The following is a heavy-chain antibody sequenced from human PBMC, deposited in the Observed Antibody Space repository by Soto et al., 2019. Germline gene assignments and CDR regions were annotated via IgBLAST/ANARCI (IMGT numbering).Heavy chain of an antibody. CDR3: ARERYSGYVY. D-gene: IGHD5-12*01. Sequence: AGGSLILSCAASGFTVSSKYMTWVRQASGKGLEWVGRIRSKANSYATAYAASVKGRFTISRDDSKNTAYLQVNSLKTEDTAVYYCARERYSGYVYWGQGTLVTVSS. V-gene: IGHV3-73*01. CDR1: GFTVSSKY. J-gene: IGHJ4*02. CDR2: IRSKANSYAT.